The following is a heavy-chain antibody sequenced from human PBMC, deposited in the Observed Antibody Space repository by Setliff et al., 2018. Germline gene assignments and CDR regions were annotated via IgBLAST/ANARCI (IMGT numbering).Heavy chain of an antibody. CDR1: GFTFSSYS. J-gene: IGHJ6*02. Sequence: LRLSCAASGFTFSSYSMNWVRQAPGKGLEWVSYISSSSSTIYYADSVKGRFTISRDNAKNSLYLQMNSLRADDTAVYYCTRDYGFCSGGSCSYYGMDVWGQGTTVTVSS. V-gene: IGHV3-48*01. CDR2: ISSSSSTI. CDR3: TRDYGFCSGGSCSYYGMDV. D-gene: IGHD2-15*01.